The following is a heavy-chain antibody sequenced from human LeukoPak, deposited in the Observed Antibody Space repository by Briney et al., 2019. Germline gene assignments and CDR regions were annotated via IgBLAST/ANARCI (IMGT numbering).Heavy chain of an antibody. CDR1: GYSFTSYW. CDR2: IYPGDSDT. CDR3: ARPRGDSSGWYYYFDY. Sequence: GESLKISCKGSGYSFTSYWIGWVRQMPGKGLEWMGIIYPGDSDTRYSPSFQGQVTISADKSMSTAYLQWSSLKASDTAMYYCARPRGDSSGWYYYFDYWGQGTLVTVSS. V-gene: IGHV5-51*01. J-gene: IGHJ4*02. D-gene: IGHD6-19*01.